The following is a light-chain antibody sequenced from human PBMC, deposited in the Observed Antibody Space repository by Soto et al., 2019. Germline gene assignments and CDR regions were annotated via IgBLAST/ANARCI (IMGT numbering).Light chain of an antibody. Sequence: DIQMTQSPYTLSASVGDRVTITCRASQGISTWLAWYQQKPGKAPKLLIYAASTLQTGVPSRFSGSESGTDFTLTISSLQPEDFATYYCQQVNNYPLTFGGGTKVDIK. CDR1: QGISTW. V-gene: IGKV1-5*01. CDR3: QQVNNYPLT. J-gene: IGKJ4*01. CDR2: AAS.